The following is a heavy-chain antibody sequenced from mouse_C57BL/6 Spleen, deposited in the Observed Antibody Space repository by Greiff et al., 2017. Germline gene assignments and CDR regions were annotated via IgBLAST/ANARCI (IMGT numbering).Heavy chain of an antibody. Sequence: EVQRVESGGGLVKPGGSLKLSCAASGFTFSDYGMHWVRQAPEKGLEWVAYISSGSSTIYYADTVKGRFTISRDNAKNTLFLQMTSLRSEDTAMYYCASRGTLDWYFDVWGTGTTVTVSS. J-gene: IGHJ1*03. CDR1: GFTFSDYG. V-gene: IGHV5-17*01. CDR2: ISSGSSTI. D-gene: IGHD3-3*01. CDR3: ASRGTLDWYFDV.